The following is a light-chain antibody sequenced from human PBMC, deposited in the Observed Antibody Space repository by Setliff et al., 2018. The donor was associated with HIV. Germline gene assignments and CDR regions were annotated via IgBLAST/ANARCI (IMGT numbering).Light chain of an antibody. CDR1: SNDVGGYNY. CDR2: EVT. J-gene: IGLJ1*01. Sequence: QSALTQPASVSGSPGQSITLSCTGTSNDVGGYNYVCWYQQHPGKAPKLMIYEVTNRPSGVSYRFSGSKSGNTASLTISGLQAEDEADYYCSSFGSSNTHVFGTGTKVTVL. CDR3: SSFGSSNTHV. V-gene: IGLV2-14*01.